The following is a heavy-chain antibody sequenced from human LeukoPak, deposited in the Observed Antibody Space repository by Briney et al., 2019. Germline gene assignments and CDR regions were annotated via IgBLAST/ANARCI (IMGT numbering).Heavy chain of an antibody. Sequence: ASVKVSCKASGYTFTGYDINWVRQATGQGLEWMGWMNPNSGNTGYAQKFQGRVTMTRNTSISTAYMELSSLRSEDTAVYYCARANNWNRDNAFDIWGQGTMVTVSS. CDR3: ARANNWNRDNAFDI. J-gene: IGHJ3*02. CDR1: GYTFTGYD. CDR2: MNPNSGNT. V-gene: IGHV1-8*01. D-gene: IGHD1-1*01.